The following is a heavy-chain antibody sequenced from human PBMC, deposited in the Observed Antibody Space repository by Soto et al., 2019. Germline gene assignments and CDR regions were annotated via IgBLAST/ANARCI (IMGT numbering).Heavy chain of an antibody. J-gene: IGHJ4*02. CDR3: AKGAGGSGYDSIYFDY. V-gene: IGHV3-23*01. D-gene: IGHD5-12*01. CDR1: GFTFSSYA. Sequence: GGSLRLSCAASGFTFSSYAMSWVRQAPGKGLEWVSAISGSGGSTYYADSVKGRFTISRDNSKNTLYLQMNSLRAEDTAVYYCAKGAGGSGYDSIYFDYWGQGALVTVSS. CDR2: ISGSGGST.